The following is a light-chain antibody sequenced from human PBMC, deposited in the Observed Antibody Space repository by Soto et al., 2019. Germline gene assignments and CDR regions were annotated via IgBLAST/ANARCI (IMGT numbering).Light chain of an antibody. V-gene: IGLV2-23*02. CDR1: SSDVGSYNL. J-gene: IGLJ1*01. CDR3: CSYAGSSTSYV. Sequence: QSALTQPASVSGSPGQSITICCTGTSSDVGSYNLVSWYQQHPGKAPKLMIYEVSKRPSGVSNRFSGSKSGNTASLTISGLQAEDEADYYCCSYAGSSTSYVFGTGTKLTVL. CDR2: EVS.